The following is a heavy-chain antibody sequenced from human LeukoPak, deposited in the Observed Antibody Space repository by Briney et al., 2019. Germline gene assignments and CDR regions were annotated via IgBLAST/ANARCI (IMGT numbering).Heavy chain of an antibody. CDR2: ISGSSRTI. V-gene: IGHV3-48*02. D-gene: IGHD1-26*01. J-gene: IGHJ4*02. Sequence: GGSLRLSCAASGFTFSNFAMAWVRQAPGKGPEWVSYISGSSRTIYYADSVKGRFTISRDNAKNSLYLQMNSLRDEDTAVYYCARNEWADYWGQGTLVTVSS. CDR1: GFTFSNFA. CDR3: ARNEWADY.